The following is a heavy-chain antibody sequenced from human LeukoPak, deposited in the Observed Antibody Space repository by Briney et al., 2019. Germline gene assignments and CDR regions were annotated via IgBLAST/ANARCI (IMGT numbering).Heavy chain of an antibody. D-gene: IGHD1-1*01. CDR2: ISSDGVYR. J-gene: IGHJ2*01. CDR1: GLTFSTYP. Sequence: GRSLRLSCAASGLTFSTYPFHWVRQAPGKGLEWVAAISSDGVYRYHGDSVKGRFTISRDNSMNTMFLQMNGLRTEDTSIYYCARSTTPGRWFFDLWGRGTPVTVSS. CDR3: ARSTTPGRWFFDL. V-gene: IGHV3-30*04.